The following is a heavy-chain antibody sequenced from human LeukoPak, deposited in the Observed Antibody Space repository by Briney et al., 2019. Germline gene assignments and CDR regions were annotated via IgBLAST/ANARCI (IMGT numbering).Heavy chain of an antibody. CDR1: GFTFSRYW. V-gene: IGHV3-7*01. CDR2: INQDGSLK. D-gene: IGHD3-22*01. J-gene: IGHJ4*02. CDR3: TKYPDNSGYSDY. Sequence: GGSLRLSCVTSGFTFSRYWLEWVRQAPGKGLEWVANINQDGSLKNYVDSVKDRFTISRDNAKNSLYLQMSSLRAEDTAVYYCTKYPDNSGYSDYWGQGTLLTVSS.